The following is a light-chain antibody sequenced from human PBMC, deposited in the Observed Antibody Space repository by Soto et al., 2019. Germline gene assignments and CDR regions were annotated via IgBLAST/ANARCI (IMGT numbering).Light chain of an antibody. J-gene: IGLJ2*01. Sequence: QSVLTQPPSTSGTPGQRVTISCSGSSSNIGSNTVHWYQQIPGTAPKLLIYTNNQRSSGVSDRFSGSKSDTSASLVISGLQSEDEADCYCATWDNGLTGVVFGGGTKLTVL. CDR2: TNN. CDR3: ATWDNGLTGVV. V-gene: IGLV1-44*01. CDR1: SSNIGSNT.